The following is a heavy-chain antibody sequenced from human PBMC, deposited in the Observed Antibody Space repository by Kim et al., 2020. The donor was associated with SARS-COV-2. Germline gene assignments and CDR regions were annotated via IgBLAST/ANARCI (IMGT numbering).Heavy chain of an antibody. CDR3: AREGPLYDFWSTYYYYYYMDV. Sequence: GGSLRLSCAASGFTFSSYWMHWVRQAPGKGLVWVSRINSDGSSTSYADSVKGRFTISRDNAKNTLYLQMNSLRAEDTAVYYCAREGPLYDFWSTYYYYYYMDVWGKGTTVTVSS. J-gene: IGHJ6*03. CDR1: GFTFSSYW. D-gene: IGHD3-3*01. V-gene: IGHV3-74*01. CDR2: INSDGSST.